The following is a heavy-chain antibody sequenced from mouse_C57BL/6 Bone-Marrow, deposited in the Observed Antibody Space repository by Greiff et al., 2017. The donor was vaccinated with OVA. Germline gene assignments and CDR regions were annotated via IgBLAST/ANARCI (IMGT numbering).Heavy chain of an antibody. CDR1: GYTFTSYG. CDR2: IYPRRGNT. J-gene: IGHJ3*01. V-gene: IGHV1-81*01. CDR3: ARPSELFWCAY. Sequence: QVQLQQSGAELARPGASVKLSCKASGYTFTSYGISWVKQRTGQGLEWIGEIYPRRGNTYYNEKFKGKATLTADKYSSTAYMELRSLTSEDSAVYFCARPSELFWCAYWGQGTLVTVSA.